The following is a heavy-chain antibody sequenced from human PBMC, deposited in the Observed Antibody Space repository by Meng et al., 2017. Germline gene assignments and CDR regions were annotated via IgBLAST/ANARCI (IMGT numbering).Heavy chain of an antibody. V-gene: IGHV3-7*01. CDR1: GFTFSSYA. CDR3: ARLSDVYGSGSYGVFWFDP. Sequence: GESLKISCAASGFTFSSYAMHWVRQAPGKGLEWVANIKQDGSEKYYVDSVKGRFTISRDNAKNSLYLQMNSLRAEDTAVYYCARLSDVYGSGSYGVFWFDPWGQGTLVTVSS. CDR2: IKQDGSEK. J-gene: IGHJ5*02. D-gene: IGHD3-10*01.